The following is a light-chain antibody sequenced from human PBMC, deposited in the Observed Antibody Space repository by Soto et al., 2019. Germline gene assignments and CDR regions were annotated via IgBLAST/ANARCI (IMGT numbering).Light chain of an antibody. V-gene: IGKV3-11*01. CDR1: QSVGSF. CDR2: DAS. Sequence: EIVLTQSPATLSLSPGERATLSCRASQSVGSFLAWYQQKSGQTPSLLIYDASTRATGIPARFSGSGSGTDFTLTISSLEPEDFAVYYCQHRSDWLGTFGPGTKVDIK. J-gene: IGKJ3*01. CDR3: QHRSDWLGT.